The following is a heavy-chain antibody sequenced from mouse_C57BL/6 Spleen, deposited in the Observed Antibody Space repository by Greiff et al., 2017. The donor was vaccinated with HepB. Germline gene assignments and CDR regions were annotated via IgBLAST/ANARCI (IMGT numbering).Heavy chain of an antibody. J-gene: IGHJ2*01. CDR2: INPSTGGT. CDR3: AMRLLRSYYFDY. V-gene: IGHV1-42*01. CDR1: GYSFTGYY. D-gene: IGHD1-1*01. Sequence: EVQLQESGPELVKPGASVKISCKASGYSFTGYYMNWVKQSPEKSLEWIGEINPSTGGTTYNQKFKAKATMTVDTSSSTAYMQLKSLTSEDSAVYYYAMRLLRSYYFDYWGQGTTLTVSS.